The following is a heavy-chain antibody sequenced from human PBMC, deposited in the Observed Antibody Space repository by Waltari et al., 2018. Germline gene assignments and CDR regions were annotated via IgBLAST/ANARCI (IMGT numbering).Heavy chain of an antibody. CDR1: GYTFTSYA. D-gene: IGHD3-10*01. Sequence: QVQLVQSGAEVKKPGASVKVSCKASGYTFTSYAMHWVRQAPGQRLEWMGRIIPSFGTAKCAQKFQGRVTITADKSTSTAYMELSSLRSEDTAVYYSARGVVQGVTGMDVGGQGTTVTVSS. CDR3: ARGVVQGVTGMDV. V-gene: IGHV1-69*13. CDR2: IIPSFGTA. J-gene: IGHJ6*02.